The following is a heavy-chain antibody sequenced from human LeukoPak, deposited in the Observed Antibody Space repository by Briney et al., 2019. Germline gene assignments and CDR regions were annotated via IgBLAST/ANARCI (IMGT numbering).Heavy chain of an antibody. Sequence: GGSLRLSCAASGFMFSSNWMSWVRQAPGKGLEWVANIKQDGSQKYYVDSVKGRFTISRDNAKNSLYLQMNSLRVEDTAVYYCVRALGAGSYWGQGTLVIVSP. CDR1: GFMFSSNW. CDR2: IKQDGSQK. D-gene: IGHD5-24*01. V-gene: IGHV3-7*03. CDR3: VRALGAGSY. J-gene: IGHJ4*02.